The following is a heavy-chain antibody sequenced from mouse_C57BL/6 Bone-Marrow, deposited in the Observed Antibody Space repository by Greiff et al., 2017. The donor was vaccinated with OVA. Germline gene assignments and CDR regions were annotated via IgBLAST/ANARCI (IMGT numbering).Heavy chain of an antibody. J-gene: IGHJ2*01. D-gene: IGHD1-1*01. CDR1: GYTFTSYW. Sequence: VQLQQPGAELVMPGASVKLSCKASGYTFTSYWMHWVKQRPGQGLEWIGELDPSDSYTNSNQKFKGKSTLTVDKSSSTAYMQLSSLTSEDSAVYYCAREAYYYGSSYRFDYWGQGTTLTVSS. V-gene: IGHV1-69*01. CDR3: AREAYYYGSSYRFDY. CDR2: LDPSDSYT.